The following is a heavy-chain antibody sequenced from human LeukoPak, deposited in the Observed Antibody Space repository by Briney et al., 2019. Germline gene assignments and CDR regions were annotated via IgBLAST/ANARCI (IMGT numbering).Heavy chain of an antibody. CDR1: GFTFSSYW. V-gene: IGHV3-21*01. D-gene: IGHD2-2*01. CDR2: ISSSSSYI. CDR3: ARSPGLGYCSGTSCPGGY. Sequence: PGGSLRLSCAASGFTFSSYWMHWVRQAPGKGLEWVSSISSSSSYIYYADSVKGRFTISRDNAKNSLYLQMNSLRAEDTAVYYCARSPGLGYCSGTSCPGGYWGQGTLVTVSS. J-gene: IGHJ4*02.